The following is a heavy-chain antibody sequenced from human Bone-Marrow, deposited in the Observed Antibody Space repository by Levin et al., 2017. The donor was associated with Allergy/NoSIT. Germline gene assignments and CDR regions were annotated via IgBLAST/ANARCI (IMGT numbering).Heavy chain of an antibody. Sequence: LSLTCEASGFTFRDSYMSWIRQAPGKGLEWVSFISGSGTNTYYADSVKGRFTISRDNAKNSLYLQMNSLRAEDTAVYYCAREQSVRRDGYNFYWGQGTLVTVSP. CDR3: AREQSVRRDGYNFY. CDR2: ISGSGTNT. V-gene: IGHV3-11*01. CDR1: GFTFRDSY. D-gene: IGHD5-24*01. J-gene: IGHJ4*02.